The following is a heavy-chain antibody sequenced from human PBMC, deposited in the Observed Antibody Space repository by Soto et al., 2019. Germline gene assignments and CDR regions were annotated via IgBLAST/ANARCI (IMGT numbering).Heavy chain of an antibody. CDR2: IRGSGGST. CDR1: GFTFSSYA. CDR3: ARDCLPLLYYYYYGMDV. J-gene: IGHJ6*02. Sequence: GGSLRLSCAASGFTFSSYAMSWVRQAPGKGLEWVSAIRGSGGSTYYADSVKGRFTISRDNSKNTLYLQMNSLRAEDTAVYYCARDCLPLLYYYYYGMDVWGQGTTVTVSS. V-gene: IGHV3-23*01.